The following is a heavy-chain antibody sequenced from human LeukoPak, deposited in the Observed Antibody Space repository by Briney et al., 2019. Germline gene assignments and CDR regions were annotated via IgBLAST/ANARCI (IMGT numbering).Heavy chain of an antibody. CDR1: GFTFSSYG. V-gene: IGHV3-30*18. J-gene: IGHJ4*02. D-gene: IGHD6-19*01. CDR2: ISYDETNK. Sequence: GSLRLSCAASGFTFSSYGMHWVRQAPGKGLEWVAVISYDETNKYHADSVRGRFTISRDNSKNTLYLQMNSLRGEDTAVYYCAKDRDSGWYSGDTDYWGQGTLVTVSS. CDR3: AKDRDSGWYSGDTDY.